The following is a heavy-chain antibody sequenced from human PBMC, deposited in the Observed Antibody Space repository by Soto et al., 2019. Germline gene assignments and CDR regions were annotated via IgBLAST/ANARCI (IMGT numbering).Heavy chain of an antibody. V-gene: IGHV3-30-3*02. CDR1: GFTFNSHT. Sequence: QVQLVESGGGVVQWGGSVRLSCTASGFTFNSHTMHWVGQAPGEGLEWVAVISYDGSYKFYADSVKGRFTMSRDNSKNTLYLQMNSLRAEDTAVYYCAKLLVTQMPYYYYGLDVWGQGTTVTVSS. J-gene: IGHJ6*02. CDR3: AKLLVTQMPYYYYGLDV. D-gene: IGHD2-21*02. CDR2: ISYDGSYK.